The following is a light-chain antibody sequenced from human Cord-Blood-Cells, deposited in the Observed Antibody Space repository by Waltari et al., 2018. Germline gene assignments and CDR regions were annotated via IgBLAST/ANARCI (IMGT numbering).Light chain of an antibody. CDR3: SSYTSSSTYV. CDR2: DVS. CDR1: RSDVAGYNH. Sequence: QSALTQPASVSGSPGQSITISCTGTRSDVAGYNHVAWYQQHPGKAPKLMIYDVSNRPSGVSNRFSGSKSGNTASLTISGLQAEDEADYYCSSYTSSSTYVFGTGTKVTVL. V-gene: IGLV2-14*01. J-gene: IGLJ1*01.